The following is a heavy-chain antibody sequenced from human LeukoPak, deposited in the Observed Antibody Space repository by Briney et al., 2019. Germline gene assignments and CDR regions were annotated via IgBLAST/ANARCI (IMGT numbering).Heavy chain of an antibody. J-gene: IGHJ3*02. CDR3: ATEGRPRAFDI. V-gene: IGHV1-18*01. CDR1: GYTFTSYG. D-gene: IGHD2-15*01. Sequence: GASVKVSCKASGYTFTSYGISWVRQAPGQGLEWMGWISAYNGNTNYAQKLQGRVTMTEDTSTDTAYMELSSLRSEDTAVYYCATEGRPRAFDIWGQGTMVTVSS. CDR2: ISAYNGNT.